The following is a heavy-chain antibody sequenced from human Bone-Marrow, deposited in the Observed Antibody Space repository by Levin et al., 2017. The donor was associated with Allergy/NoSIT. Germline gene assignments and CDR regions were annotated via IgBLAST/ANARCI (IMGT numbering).Heavy chain of an antibody. CDR2: IWYDGSNK. Sequence: GGSLRLSCAASGFTFSSYGMHWVRQAPGKGLEWVAVIWYDGSNKYYADSVKGRFTISRDNSKNTLYLQMNSLRAEDTAVYYCARDKLRPLLYFDYWGQGTLVTVSS. J-gene: IGHJ4*02. CDR3: ARDKLRPLLYFDY. CDR1: GFTFSSYG. D-gene: IGHD4-17*01. V-gene: IGHV3-33*01.